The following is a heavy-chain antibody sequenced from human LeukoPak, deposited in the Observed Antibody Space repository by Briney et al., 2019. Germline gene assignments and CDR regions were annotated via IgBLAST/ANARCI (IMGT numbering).Heavy chain of an antibody. CDR1: GYTFTGYH. J-gene: IGHJ5*02. Sequence: ASVKVSCKASGYTFTGYHIHWVRQAPGQGLEWMGWINPSSGGTDYAQKFQGWVTMTRDTSISTAYMELSRLRSDDTAVYYCARGRIAAANWFDPWGQGTLVTVSS. D-gene: IGHD6-13*01. V-gene: IGHV1-2*04. CDR2: INPSSGGT. CDR3: ARGRIAAANWFDP.